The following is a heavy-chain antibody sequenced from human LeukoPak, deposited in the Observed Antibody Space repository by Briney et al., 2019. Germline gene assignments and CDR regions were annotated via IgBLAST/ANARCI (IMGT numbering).Heavy chain of an antibody. CDR2: ISGSGGST. D-gene: IGHD5-18*01. J-gene: IGHJ4*02. CDR3: ARPVKRGYSYGYGY. Sequence: GGSLRLSCAASGFTFSSYAMSWVRQAPGKGLEWVSAISGSGGSTYYADSVKGRFTISRDNAKNSLYLQMNSLRAEDTAVYYCARPVKRGYSYGYGYWGQGTLVTVSS. CDR1: GFTFSSYA. V-gene: IGHV3-23*01.